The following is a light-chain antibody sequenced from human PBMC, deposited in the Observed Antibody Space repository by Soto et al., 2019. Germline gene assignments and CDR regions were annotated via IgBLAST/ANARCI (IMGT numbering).Light chain of an antibody. Sequence: IQITQSPSSLSSSVGDRVTIACRSSQSISSYLNWYQQKPGKAPKLLIYAASTLQSGVPSRFSGSGSGTDFTLTISSLQPEDFATYYCQQSYSTLMYTFGQGTKVDNK. V-gene: IGKV1-39*01. CDR2: AAS. J-gene: IGKJ2*01. CDR3: QQSYSTLMYT. CDR1: QSISSY.